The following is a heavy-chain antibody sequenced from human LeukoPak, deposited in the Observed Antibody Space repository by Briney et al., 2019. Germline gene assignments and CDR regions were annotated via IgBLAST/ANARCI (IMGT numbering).Heavy chain of an antibody. CDR1: GYTFSNAW. V-gene: IGHV3-15*01. Sequence: GGSLRLSCAASGYTFSNAWMSWVRQAPGKGLEWVGRIKSKTGGRTTDYAAPVKGRFTISRDDSKNTLYLQMNSLKTEDTAVYYCTTPEYSSSWYYAFDIWGQGTMVTVSS. CDR2: IKSKTGGRTT. D-gene: IGHD6-13*01. J-gene: IGHJ3*02. CDR3: TTPEYSSSWYYAFDI.